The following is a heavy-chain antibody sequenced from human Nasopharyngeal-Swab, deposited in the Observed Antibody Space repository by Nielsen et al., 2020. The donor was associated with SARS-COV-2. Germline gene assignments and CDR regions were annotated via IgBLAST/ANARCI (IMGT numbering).Heavy chain of an antibody. Sequence: GGSLRLSCAASGFIFSSYAMSWVRQAPGKGLEWVSAISGSGGSTYYADSVKGRFTISRDNSKNTLYLQMNSLRAEDTAVYYCAKDLRVTTSAFDIWGQGTMVTVSS. D-gene: IGHD4-17*01. J-gene: IGHJ3*02. CDR1: GFIFSSYA. V-gene: IGHV3-23*01. CDR3: AKDLRVTTSAFDI. CDR2: ISGSGGST.